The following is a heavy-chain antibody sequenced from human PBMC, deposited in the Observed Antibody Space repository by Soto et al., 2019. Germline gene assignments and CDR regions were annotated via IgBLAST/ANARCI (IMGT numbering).Heavy chain of an antibody. Sequence: ASVKVSCKAAGYAFTGYYMHWVRQAPGQGLEWMGWINPNSGGTNYAQKFQGRVTMTRDTSISTAYMELSRLRSDDTAVYYCARDIVVVPAALLGLDVWGQGTTVTVSS. J-gene: IGHJ6*01. V-gene: IGHV1-2*02. CDR2: INPNSGGT. CDR1: GYAFTGYY. D-gene: IGHD2-2*01. CDR3: ARDIVVVPAALLGLDV.